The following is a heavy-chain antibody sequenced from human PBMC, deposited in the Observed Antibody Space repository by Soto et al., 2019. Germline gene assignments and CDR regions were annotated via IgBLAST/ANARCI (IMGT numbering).Heavy chain of an antibody. CDR2: IYYSGST. CDR3: ARGYSSGWYEIDY. V-gene: IGHV4-59*01. Sequence: PSETLSLTCTVSGGSISSYYWSWIRQPPGKGLEWIGYIYYSGSTNYNPSLKSRVTISVDTSKNQFSLKLSSVTAADTAVYYCARGYSSGWYEIDYWGQGTLVTVSS. D-gene: IGHD6-19*01. CDR1: GGSISSYY. J-gene: IGHJ4*02.